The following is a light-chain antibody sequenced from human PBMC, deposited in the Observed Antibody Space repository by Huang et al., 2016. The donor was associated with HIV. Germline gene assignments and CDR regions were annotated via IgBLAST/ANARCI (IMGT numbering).Light chain of an antibody. CDR1: QSLLHSDGKTY. J-gene: IGKJ1*01. Sequence: DIVMTQTPLSLSVTPGQPASISCKSSQSLLHSDGKTYLYWYLQNPGQSPHLLIDVGSNRFSGVSDRFSGSGSGTNFTLKISRVEAEDAGVYYCMQTIQPTTFGQGTKVEIK. CDR2: VGS. V-gene: IGKV2D-29*02. CDR3: MQTIQPTT.